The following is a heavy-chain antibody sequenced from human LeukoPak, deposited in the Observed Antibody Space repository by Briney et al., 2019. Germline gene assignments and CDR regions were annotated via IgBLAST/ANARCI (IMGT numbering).Heavy chain of an antibody. CDR1: GGTFSSYA. Sequence: SVKVSCKASGGTFSSYAISWVRQAPGQGLEWMGGIIPIFGTANYAQKFQGGVTITADESTSTAYMELSSLRSEDTAVYYCAREATGWFDPWGQGTLVTVSS. D-gene: IGHD1-26*01. J-gene: IGHJ5*02. CDR3: AREATGWFDP. V-gene: IGHV1-69*01. CDR2: IIPIFGTA.